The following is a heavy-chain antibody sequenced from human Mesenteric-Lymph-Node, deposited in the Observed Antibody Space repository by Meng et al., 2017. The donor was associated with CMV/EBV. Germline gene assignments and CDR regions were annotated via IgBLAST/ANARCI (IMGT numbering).Heavy chain of an antibody. D-gene: IGHD3-9*01. V-gene: IGHV4-34*01. CDR2: INHSGST. CDR1: GGSFSGYY. Sequence: VQFNQGGAGLLKHSETLSVTCAVYGGSFSGYYWNWIRQSPEKGLEWIGEINHSGSTTYNPSFTSRIIISVDTSTNQISLNMSSVTAADTAVYYCARGSSYDILTGYFDYWGQGALVTVSS. CDR3: ARGSSYDILTGYFDY. J-gene: IGHJ4*02.